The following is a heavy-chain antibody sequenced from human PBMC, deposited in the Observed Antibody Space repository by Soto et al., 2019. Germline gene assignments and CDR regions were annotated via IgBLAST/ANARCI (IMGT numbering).Heavy chain of an antibody. Sequence: ASVKVSCKSSGYTFTSYGISWVRQAPGQGLEWMGWISAYNGNTNYAQKLQGRVTMTTDTSTSTAYMELRSLRSDDTAVYYCARVVITFPPYYYYGMDVWGQGTTVTFSS. CDR1: GYTFTSYG. CDR2: ISAYNGNT. CDR3: ARVVITFPPYYYYGMDV. D-gene: IGHD3-22*01. V-gene: IGHV1-18*01. J-gene: IGHJ6*02.